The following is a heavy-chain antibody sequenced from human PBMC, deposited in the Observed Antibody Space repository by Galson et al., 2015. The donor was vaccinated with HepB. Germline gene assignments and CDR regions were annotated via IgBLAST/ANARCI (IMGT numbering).Heavy chain of an antibody. D-gene: IGHD3-3*01. CDR1: GFTFSTFP. CDR3: ARGGRTYYDFWSVYPIDF. J-gene: IGHJ4*02. Sequence: SLRLSCAASGFTFSTFPMHWVRQSPGKGLEWVAVISYDGSKKYYADSEKGRFLISRDNSENTLSLQMNSLRAEDTAVYYCARGGRTYYDFWSVYPIDFWGQGTLVTVSS. CDR2: ISYDGSKK. V-gene: IGHV3-30*04.